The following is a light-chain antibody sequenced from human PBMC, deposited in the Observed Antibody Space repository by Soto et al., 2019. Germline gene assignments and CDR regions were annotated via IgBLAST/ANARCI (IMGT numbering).Light chain of an antibody. CDR3: CSYADSSTWV. CDR2: GGN. V-gene: IGLV2-23*01. CDR1: SSDVGNYNL. Sequence: QSALTQPASVSGSPGQSITISCTGTSSDVGNYNLVSWYQQHPGKAPKLMIYGGNKRPSGVSNRFSGSKSGNTASLTISGLQAEDEADYYCCSYADSSTWVFGGGTELTVL. J-gene: IGLJ3*02.